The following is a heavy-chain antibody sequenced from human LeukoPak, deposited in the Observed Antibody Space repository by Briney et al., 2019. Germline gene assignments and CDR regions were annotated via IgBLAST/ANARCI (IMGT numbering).Heavy chain of an antibody. CDR1: GGTFSSYA. Sequence: SVKVSCKASGGTFSSYAISWVRQAPGQGLEWLGGIIHIFGTANYAQKFQGRVTITADESTSTAYMELSSLRSEDTAVYYCARDFNGDYIHFDYWGQGTLVTVSS. CDR2: IIHIFGTA. D-gene: IGHD4-17*01. CDR3: ARDFNGDYIHFDY. V-gene: IGHV1-69*13. J-gene: IGHJ4*02.